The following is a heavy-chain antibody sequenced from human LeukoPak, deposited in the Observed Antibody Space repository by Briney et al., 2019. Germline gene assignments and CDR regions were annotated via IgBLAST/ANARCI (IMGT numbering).Heavy chain of an antibody. CDR2: IIPIFGTA. V-gene: IGHV1-69*05. CDR3: ASSSSWWLSFDP. D-gene: IGHD6-13*01. CDR1: GGTFSSYA. J-gene: IGHJ5*02. Sequence: SVKVSCKASGGTFSSYAISWVRQAPGQGLEWMGGIIPIFGTANYAQKFQGRVTITTDESTSTAYMELSSLRSEDTAVYYCASSSSWWLSFDPWGQGTLVTVSS.